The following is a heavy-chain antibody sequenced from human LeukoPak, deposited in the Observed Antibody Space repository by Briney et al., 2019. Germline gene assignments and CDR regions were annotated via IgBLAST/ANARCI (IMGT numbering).Heavy chain of an antibody. Sequence: SETLSLTCTVSGGSISGYYGSWIRQPPGKGLEWIGYIYYSGCTKYNPSLKSRVTMSVDTSRNQFSLKLSSVTAADTAVYYCASGGLENGYHSSDGFDIWGQGTMVTVSS. CDR2: IYYSGCT. J-gene: IGHJ3*02. CDR3: ASGGLENGYHSSDGFDI. D-gene: IGHD3-22*01. CDR1: GGSISGYY. V-gene: IGHV4-59*01.